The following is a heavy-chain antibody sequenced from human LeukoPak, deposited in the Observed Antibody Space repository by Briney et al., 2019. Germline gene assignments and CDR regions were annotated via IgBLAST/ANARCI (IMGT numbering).Heavy chain of an antibody. CDR2: INPNSGGT. Sequence: PAASVKVSCKASGYTFTGYYIHWVRQAPGQGLEWMGWINPNSGGTNYAQKFQGRVTMTTDTSTSTAYMELRSLRSDDTAVYYCARFDILTGFGYWGQGTLVTVSS. CDR1: GYTFTGYY. CDR3: ARFDILTGFGY. V-gene: IGHV1-2*02. J-gene: IGHJ4*02. D-gene: IGHD3-9*01.